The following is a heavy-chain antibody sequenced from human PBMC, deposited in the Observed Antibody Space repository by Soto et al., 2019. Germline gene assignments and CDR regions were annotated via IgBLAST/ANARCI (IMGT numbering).Heavy chain of an antibody. D-gene: IGHD6-19*01. J-gene: IGHJ6*02. V-gene: IGHV1-2*04. CDR2: INPNSGGT. CDR1: GYTFTGYY. Sequence: QVQLVQSGAEVKKPGASVKVSCKASGYTFTGYYMHWVRQAPGQGLEWMGWINPNSGGTNYAQKFQGWVTMTRETSISTAYMELSRLRSDDTAVYYCARGVAVAAIGPLRYYYYGMDVWGQGTTVTVSS. CDR3: ARGVAVAAIGPLRYYYYGMDV.